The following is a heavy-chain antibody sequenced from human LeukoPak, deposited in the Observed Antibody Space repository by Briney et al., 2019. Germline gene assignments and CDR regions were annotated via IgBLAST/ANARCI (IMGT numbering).Heavy chain of an antibody. CDR1: GGSFSGYY. J-gene: IGHJ6*03. CDR2: INHSGST. Sequence: SETLSLTCAVYGGSFSGYYWSWIRQPPGKGLEWIGEINHSGSTNYNPSLKSRVTVSVDTSKNQFSLKLSSVTAADTAVYYCARGRGYCTNGVCPRYYYYYMGVWGKGTTVTVSS. D-gene: IGHD2-8*01. CDR3: ARGRGYCTNGVCPRYYYYYMGV. V-gene: IGHV4-34*01.